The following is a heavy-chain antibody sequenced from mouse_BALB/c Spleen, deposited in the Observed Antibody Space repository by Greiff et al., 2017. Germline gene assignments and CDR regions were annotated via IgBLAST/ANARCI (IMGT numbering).Heavy chain of an antibody. Sequence: QVQLQQSGAELVKPGASVKLSCKTSGYTFTSYWIQWVKQRPGQGLGWIGGIFPGTGTTYYNEKFKGKATLTIDTSSSTAYMQLSSLTSEDSAVYFCASSTARASAMDDWGQGTSVTVSS. V-gene: IGHV1S132*01. CDR1: GYTFTSYW. CDR3: ASSTARASAMDD. D-gene: IGHD3-2*01. J-gene: IGHJ4*01. CDR2: IFPGTGTT.